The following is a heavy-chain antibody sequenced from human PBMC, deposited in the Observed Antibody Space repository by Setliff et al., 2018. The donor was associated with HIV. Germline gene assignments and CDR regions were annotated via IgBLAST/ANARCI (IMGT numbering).Heavy chain of an antibody. V-gene: IGHV1-69*13. CDR3: ARDGLLVAGIRFDY. J-gene: IGHJ4*02. Sequence: SVKVSCKTSGGTFSSFALSWVRQAPGQGLEWMGGIIPAFGTANYAQKFQGRVTITADESTGTAYTELSSLRSEETAVYYCARDGLLVAGIRFDYWGQGTLVTVSS. D-gene: IGHD6-19*01. CDR2: IIPAFGTA. CDR1: GGTFSSFA.